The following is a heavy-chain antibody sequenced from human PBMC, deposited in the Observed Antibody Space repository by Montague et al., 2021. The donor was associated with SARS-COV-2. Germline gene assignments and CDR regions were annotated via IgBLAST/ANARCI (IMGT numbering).Heavy chain of an antibody. D-gene: IGHD1-1*01. CDR1: GFTFTSYS. J-gene: IGHJ4*02. CDR3: ARVKTGPYVPIDF. Sequence: SLRLSCAASGFTFTSYSMHWVRQAPGKGQEWLAIVSFNGAKQYYADSVNGRFTVSKDNSKNTLFLQMNSLRAEDTAVYFCARVKTGPYVPIDFWGQGTLVTVSS. CDR2: VSFNGAKQ. V-gene: IGHV3-30*04.